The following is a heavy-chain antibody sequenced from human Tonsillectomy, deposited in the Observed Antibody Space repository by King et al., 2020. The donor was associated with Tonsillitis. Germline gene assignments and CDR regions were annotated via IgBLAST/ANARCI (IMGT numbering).Heavy chain of an antibody. V-gene: IGHV3-9*01. CDR3: AKAARGWSGYYNDAFDM. J-gene: IGHJ3*02. D-gene: IGHD3-3*01. CDR2: ISWDSGSI. CDR1: GFTFDDYA. Sequence: VQLVESGGGLVQPGRSLRLSCAASGFTFDDYAMDWVRQAPGKGLEWVSGISWDSGSIGYADSVKGRFTISRDNAKKSLFLQMNSLRAEDTALYYCAKAARGWSGYYNDAFDMWGQGTMVTVSS.